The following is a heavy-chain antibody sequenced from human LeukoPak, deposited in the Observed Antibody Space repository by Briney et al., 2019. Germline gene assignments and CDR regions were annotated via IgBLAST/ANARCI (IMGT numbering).Heavy chain of an antibody. CDR3: ARGGRGGYSYGSDY. CDR1: GGSISSYY. D-gene: IGHD5-18*01. J-gene: IGHJ4*02. V-gene: IGHV4-59*01. Sequence: SETLSLTCTVSGGSISSYYWSWIRQPPGKGLEWIGYIYYSGSTNYNPSLKSRVTISLDTSKNQFSLKLSSVAAADTAVYYCARGGRGGYSYGSDYWGQGTLVTVSS. CDR2: IYYSGST.